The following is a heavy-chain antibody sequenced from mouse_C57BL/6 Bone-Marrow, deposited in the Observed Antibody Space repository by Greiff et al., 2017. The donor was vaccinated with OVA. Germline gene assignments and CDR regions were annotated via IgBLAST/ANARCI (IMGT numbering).Heavy chain of an antibody. CDR3: ARFTMVTTETAYYFDY. V-gene: IGHV1-55*01. D-gene: IGHD2-2*01. CDR1: GYTFTSYW. Sequence: QVQLQQSGAELVKPGASVKMSCKASGYTFTSYWITWVKQRPGQGLEWIGDIYPGSGSTNYNEKFKSKATLTVDTSSSTAYMQLSSLTSEDSAVYYCARFTMVTTETAYYFDYWGQGTTLTVAS. J-gene: IGHJ2*01. CDR2: IYPGSGST.